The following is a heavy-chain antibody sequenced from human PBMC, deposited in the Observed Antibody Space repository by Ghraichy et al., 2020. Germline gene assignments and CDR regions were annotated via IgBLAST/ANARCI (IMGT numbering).Heavy chain of an antibody. D-gene: IGHD2-21*01. J-gene: IGHJ3*02. CDR2: INPNSGGT. CDR3: ARCAESLFPLDM. Sequence: ASVKVSCKASGYSLTGLFIHWVRQAPGQGLEWMGWINPNSGGTNYAQKFQGRVTMTRDTSISTAYMELSRLRSDDTAVYYCARCAESLFPLDMWGQGTVVTVSS. V-gene: IGHV1-2*02. CDR1: GYSLTGLF.